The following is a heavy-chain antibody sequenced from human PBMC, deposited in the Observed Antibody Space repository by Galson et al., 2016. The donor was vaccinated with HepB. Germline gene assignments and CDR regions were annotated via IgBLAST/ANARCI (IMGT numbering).Heavy chain of an antibody. CDR3: ARGSANFDY. CDR1: GDSVTSNQW. Sequence: SETLSLTCGVSGDSVTSNQWWSWVRQAPGKGLEWIGEVYHSGNTNFNPSLKSRISMSVDKSMHQVSLKMTSVTAADTAVYYCARGSANFDYWGQGALVTVSS. CDR2: VYHSGNT. V-gene: IGHV4-4*02. D-gene: IGHD6-25*01. J-gene: IGHJ4*02.